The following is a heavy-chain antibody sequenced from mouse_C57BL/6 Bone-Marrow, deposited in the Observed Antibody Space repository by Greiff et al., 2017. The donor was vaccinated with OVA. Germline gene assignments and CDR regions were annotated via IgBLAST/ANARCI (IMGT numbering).Heavy chain of an antibody. CDR2: IWSGGST. D-gene: IGHD1-1*01. V-gene: IGHV2-2*01. CDR1: GFSLTSYG. CDR3: ARSLYITTVVAPYY. Sequence: VQLQESGPGLVQPSQSLSITCTVSGFSLTSYGVHWVRQSPGKGLEWLGVIWSGGSTDYNAAFISRLSISKDNSKSQVFFKMNSLQADDTAIYYCARSLYITTVVAPYYWGQGTSVTVSS. J-gene: IGHJ4*01.